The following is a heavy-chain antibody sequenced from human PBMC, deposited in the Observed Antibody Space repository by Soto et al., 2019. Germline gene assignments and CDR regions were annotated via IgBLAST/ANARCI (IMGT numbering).Heavy chain of an antibody. CDR3: AKGWNDFPH. Sequence: QVQLVQSGAEVKKPGSSVKVSCKASGGTFNSYVISWVRQAPGQGLQCMGGIIPMSGKANYARSYQGRLTITADESTSTVYMELSRPRSEDTAVYYCAKGWNDFPHWGQGTLVTVSS. D-gene: IGHD1-1*01. CDR2: IIPMSGKA. J-gene: IGHJ4*02. CDR1: GGTFNSYV. V-gene: IGHV1-69*01.